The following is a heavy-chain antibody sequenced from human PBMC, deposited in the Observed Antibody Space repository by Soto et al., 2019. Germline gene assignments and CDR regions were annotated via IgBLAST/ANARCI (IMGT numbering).Heavy chain of an antibody. D-gene: IGHD3-22*01. Sequence: GGSLRLSCAASGFTFSNYGMSWVRQAPGKGLEWVSVISGSGGSTYYADSVKGRFTLSRDNSKNTVYLQMNSLRAEDTAVYYCAKDLPLFGFLTYYYDGSGYYSLFDYWGPGTLVTVSS. J-gene: IGHJ4*02. CDR1: GFTFSNYG. CDR2: ISGSGGST. CDR3: AKDLPLFGFLTYYYDGSGYYSLFDY. V-gene: IGHV3-23*01.